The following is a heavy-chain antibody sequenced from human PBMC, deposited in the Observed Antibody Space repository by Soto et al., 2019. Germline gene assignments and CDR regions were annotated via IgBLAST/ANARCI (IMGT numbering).Heavy chain of an antibody. CDR3: ARSGYSSGWSEKDY. Sequence: SVKVSCKASGGTFSSYTISWVRQAPGQGLEWMGRIIPILGIANYAQKFQGRVTMTTDTSTSTAYMELRSLRSDDTAVYYCARSGYSSGWSEKDYWGRGTLVTVSS. D-gene: IGHD6-19*01. V-gene: IGHV1-69*02. CDR1: GGTFSSYT. J-gene: IGHJ4*02. CDR2: IIPILGIA.